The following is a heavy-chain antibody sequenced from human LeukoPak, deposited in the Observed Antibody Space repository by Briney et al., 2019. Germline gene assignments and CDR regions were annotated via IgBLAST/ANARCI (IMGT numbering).Heavy chain of an antibody. J-gene: IGHJ4*02. D-gene: IGHD5-24*01. Sequence: WASVKVSCKASGGTFSSYAISWVRQAPGQGLEWMGGIIPIFGTANYAQKFQGRVTITADESTSTAYMELSSLRSEDTAVYYCASPTYRPHDGYNYHFDYWGQGTLVTVSS. V-gene: IGHV1-69*13. CDR3: ASPTYRPHDGYNYHFDY. CDR1: GGTFSSYA. CDR2: IIPIFGTA.